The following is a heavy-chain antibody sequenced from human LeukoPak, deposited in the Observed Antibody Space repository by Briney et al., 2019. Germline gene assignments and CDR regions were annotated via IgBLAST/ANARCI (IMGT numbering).Heavy chain of an antibody. V-gene: IGHV1-3*01. D-gene: IGHD1-1*01. CDR3: ARLERGANYYGMDV. CDR2: INAGNGNT. Sequence: GGSLRLSCAASGFTFSSYAMSWVRQAPGQRLEWMGWINAGNGNTKYSQKFQGRVTITRDTSASTAYMELSSLRSEDTAVYYCARLERGANYYGMDVWGQGTTVTVSS. J-gene: IGHJ6*02. CDR1: GFTFSSYA.